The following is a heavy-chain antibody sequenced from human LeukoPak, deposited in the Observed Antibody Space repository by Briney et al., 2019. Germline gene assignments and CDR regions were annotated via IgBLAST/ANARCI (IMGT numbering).Heavy chain of an antibody. Sequence: ASVKVSCKASGYTFTSYYMHWVRQAPGQGLEWMGWINPNSGGTNYAQKFQGRVTMTRDTSISTAYMELSRLRSDDTAVYYCARAPRAVAGYADYWGQGTLVTVSS. CDR1: GYTFTSYY. D-gene: IGHD6-19*01. J-gene: IGHJ4*02. CDR2: INPNSGGT. V-gene: IGHV1-2*02. CDR3: ARAPRAVAGYADY.